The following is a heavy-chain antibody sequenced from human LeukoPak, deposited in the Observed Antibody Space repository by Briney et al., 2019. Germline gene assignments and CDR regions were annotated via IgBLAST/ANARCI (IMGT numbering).Heavy chain of an antibody. J-gene: IGHJ4*02. CDR2: INGGGVNT. CDR3: AKDLYSNYGPADY. D-gene: IGHD4-11*01. CDR1: GFTFSSYA. Sequence: GRSLRLSCAASGFTFSSYAMSWVRQAPGKGLEWVSTINGGGVNTHYADSVGGRFTISRDNTKNTLFLQMNSLRDEDTAVYYCAKDLYSNYGPADYWGQGNLVTVSS. V-gene: IGHV3-23*01.